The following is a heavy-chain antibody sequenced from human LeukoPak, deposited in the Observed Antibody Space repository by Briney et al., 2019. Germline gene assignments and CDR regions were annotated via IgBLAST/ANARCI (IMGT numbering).Heavy chain of an antibody. V-gene: IGHV3-48*01. CDR2: ISSSSSTI. D-gene: IGHD6-13*01. CDR1: GFTFSSYS. J-gene: IGHJ4*02. CDR3: VRGAYSSSWLNFDY. Sequence: GGSLRLSCAASGFTFSSYSMNWVRQAPGKGLEWVSYISSSSSTIYYADSVKGRFTVSRDNSKNTLNLQMNSLRAEDTAVYYCVRGAYSSSWLNFDYWGQGTLVTVSS.